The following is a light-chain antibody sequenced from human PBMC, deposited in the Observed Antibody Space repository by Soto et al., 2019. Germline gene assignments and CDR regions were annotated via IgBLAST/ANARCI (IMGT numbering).Light chain of an antibody. Sequence: QSALTQPRSVSGSPGQSVTISCTGTSSDVGGYNYVSWYQQHPGKVPKLMIYDVSKRPSGVPDRFSGSKSGNTASLTISGLQANDEDDYYCCSYAGRSTPYVFGTGTKVTVL. CDR2: DVS. CDR1: SSDVGGYNY. CDR3: CSYAGRSTPYV. V-gene: IGLV2-11*01. J-gene: IGLJ1*01.